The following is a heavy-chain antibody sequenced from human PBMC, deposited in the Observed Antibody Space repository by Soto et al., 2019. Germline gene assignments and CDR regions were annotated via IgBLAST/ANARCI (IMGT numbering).Heavy chain of an antibody. Sequence: SETLSLTCTVSGGSISSSSYYWGWIRQPPGKGLEWIGSIYYSGSTYYNPSLKSRVTISVDTSKNQFSLKLSSVTAADTAVYYCARDPHPQDPKESYWGQGTLVTVSS. CDR2: IYYSGST. V-gene: IGHV4-39*07. CDR3: ARDPHPQDPKESY. CDR1: GGSISSSSYY. J-gene: IGHJ4*02.